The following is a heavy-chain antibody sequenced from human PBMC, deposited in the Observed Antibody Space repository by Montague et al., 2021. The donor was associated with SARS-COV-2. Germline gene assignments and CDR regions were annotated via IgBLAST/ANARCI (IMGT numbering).Heavy chain of an antibody. V-gene: IGHV6-1*01. CDR1: GDSVSSNSAA. CDR2: TYYMSKWYN. D-gene: IGHD6-19*01. Sequence: CAISGDSVSSNSAAWNWLRQSPSRGLEWLGRTYYMSKWYNDYALSVKXXITINPDTSKNQFSLQLNSVTPEDTAVYYCARGQQWLGAVYYYYGMDVWGQGTTVTVSS. CDR3: ARGQQWLGAVYYYYGMDV. J-gene: IGHJ6*02.